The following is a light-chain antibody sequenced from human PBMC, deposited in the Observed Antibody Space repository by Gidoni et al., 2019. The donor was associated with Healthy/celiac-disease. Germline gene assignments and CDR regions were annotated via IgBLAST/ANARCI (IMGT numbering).Light chain of an antibody. CDR3: QQGYSTPYT. Sequence: VTQSASSLSASVGDRVTITCRASQSISSYLNWYQQKPGKAPKLLIYAASSLQSGVPSTFSGSGAGTECTHTISSLQPENFATYYGQQGYSTPYTFGQXTKVEIK. J-gene: IGKJ2*01. CDR1: QSISSY. V-gene: IGKV1-39*01. CDR2: AAS.